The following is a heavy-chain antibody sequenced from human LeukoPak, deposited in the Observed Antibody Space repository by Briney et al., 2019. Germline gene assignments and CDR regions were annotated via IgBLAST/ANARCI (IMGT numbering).Heavy chain of an antibody. CDR2: IIPIFGTA. Sequence: SVKVSCKASGYTFTGYYMHWVRQAPGQGLEWMGGIIPIFGTANYAQKFQGRVTITADESTSTAYMELSSLRSEDTAVYYCASGITIFGVVAWRWFDPWGQGALVTVSS. CDR3: ASGITIFGVVAWRWFDP. D-gene: IGHD3-3*01. V-gene: IGHV1-69*13. CDR1: GYTFTGYY. J-gene: IGHJ5*02.